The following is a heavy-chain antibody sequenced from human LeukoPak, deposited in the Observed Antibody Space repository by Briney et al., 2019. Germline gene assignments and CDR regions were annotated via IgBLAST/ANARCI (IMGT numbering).Heavy chain of an antibody. CDR1: GFTFDDYA. J-gene: IGHJ4*02. CDR2: ISWNSGSI. Sequence: GRSLRLSCAASGFTFDDYAMHWVRQAPGKGLEWVSGISWNSGSIGYADSVKGRFTISRDNAKNSLYLQMNSLRAEDTALYYCAKDMGVGAYYYGSGSYRYFDYWGQGTLVTVYS. D-gene: IGHD3-10*01. CDR3: AKDMGVGAYYYGSGSYRYFDY. V-gene: IGHV3-9*01.